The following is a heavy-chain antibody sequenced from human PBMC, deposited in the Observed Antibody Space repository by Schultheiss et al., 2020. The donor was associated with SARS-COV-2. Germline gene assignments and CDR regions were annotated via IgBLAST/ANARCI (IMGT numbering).Heavy chain of an antibody. J-gene: IGHJ3*02. V-gene: IGHV3-7*01. CDR3: ARRRVSGNSPDAFDI. CDR1: GFTCSDYA. CDR2: IKQDGSER. D-gene: IGHD3-22*01. Sequence: GGSLRLSCGVSGFTCSDYAMSWVRQAPGKGPEWVANIKQDGSERYYVDSVKGRFTISRDNAKNTLYLQMNSLRAEDTAVCYCARRRVSGNSPDAFDIWGQGTMVTVSS.